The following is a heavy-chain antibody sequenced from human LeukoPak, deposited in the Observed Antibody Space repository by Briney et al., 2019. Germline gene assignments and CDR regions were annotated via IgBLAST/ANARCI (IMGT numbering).Heavy chain of an antibody. CDR2: IYYSGST. CDR3: ARSSGTGTFSY. J-gene: IGHJ4*02. CDR1: GGSVSSGSYY. Sequence: PSETLSLTCTVSGGSVSSGSYYLSWIRQPPGKGLEWIGYIYYSGSTNYNPSLKSRVTISVDTSKNQFSLKLSSVTAADTAVYYCARSSGTGTFSYWGQGTLVTVSS. D-gene: IGHD6-25*01. V-gene: IGHV4-61*01.